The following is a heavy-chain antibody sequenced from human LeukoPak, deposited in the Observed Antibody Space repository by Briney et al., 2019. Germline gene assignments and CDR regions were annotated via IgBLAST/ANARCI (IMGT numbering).Heavy chain of an antibody. D-gene: IGHD3-22*01. Sequence: SETLSLTCTVSGASIISDTYYWGWIRQPPGKGLEWIGSIYYSGSTYYSPSLKSRVTMSVDTSTNQFSLELISVTAADTALYYCARNFYASSGYYLDDFYFDFWGQGTLVTVSS. CDR1: GASIISDTYY. J-gene: IGHJ4*02. V-gene: IGHV4-39*07. CDR3: ARNFYASSGYYLDDFYFDF. CDR2: IYYSGST.